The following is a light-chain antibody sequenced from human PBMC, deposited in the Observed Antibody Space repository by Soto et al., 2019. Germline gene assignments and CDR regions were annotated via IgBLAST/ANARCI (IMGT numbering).Light chain of an antibody. CDR1: SSDVGGYNY. CDR3: NSYTSSSNLV. V-gene: IGLV2-14*01. CDR2: DVS. Sequence: QSALTQPASVSGSPGQSITISCTGTSSDVGGYNYVSWYQQHPGKAPKLLIYDVSNRPSVVSNRFSGSKSGNTASLTISGLQAEDEADSYCNSYTSSSNLVFGGGTKLTVL. J-gene: IGLJ3*02.